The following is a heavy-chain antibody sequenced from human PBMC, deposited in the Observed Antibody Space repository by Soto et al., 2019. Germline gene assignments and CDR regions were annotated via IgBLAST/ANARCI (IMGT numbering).Heavy chain of an antibody. CDR3: ARHDCISSSCYYYYYYGMDV. J-gene: IGHJ6*02. V-gene: IGHV1-69*12. D-gene: IGHD2-2*01. CDR1: GGTFSSYA. CDR2: IIPIFGTV. Sequence: QVQLVQSGAEVKKPGSSVKVSCKASGGTFSSYAISWVRQAPGQGLEWMGGIIPIFGTVNDAQKFQGRVTITADESXXTXYXXLSSLRSEDTAVYYCARHDCISSSCYYYYYYGMDVWGQGTTVTVSS.